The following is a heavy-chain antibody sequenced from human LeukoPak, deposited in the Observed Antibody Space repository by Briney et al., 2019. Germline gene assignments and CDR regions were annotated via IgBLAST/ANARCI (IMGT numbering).Heavy chain of an antibody. Sequence: PGGSLRLSCAASGFTFSNYWMNWVRQAPGKGLEWVSSISSSSTYIYYADSLKGRFTISRDNAKNSLYLQMNSLRVEDTAVYYCARVVGGTSGAFDIWGQGTMVTVSS. CDR3: ARVVGGTSGAFDI. V-gene: IGHV3-21*01. CDR1: GFTFSNYW. D-gene: IGHD1-26*01. CDR2: ISSSSTYI. J-gene: IGHJ3*02.